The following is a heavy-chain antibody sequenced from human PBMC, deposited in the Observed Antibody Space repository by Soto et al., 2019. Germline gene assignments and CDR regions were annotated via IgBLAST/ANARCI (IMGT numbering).Heavy chain of an antibody. Sequence: QVQLQESGPGLVKPSGTLSLTCAVSGGSISSNNWWSWVRQPPGKGLEWIGEIYHSGSTNYNPSLKSRVTISVDKYKNEFSLILTSVSAADTAVYYCARGIPQTVFDYWGQGILVTVSS. CDR2: IYHSGST. CDR1: GGSISSNNW. V-gene: IGHV4-4*02. CDR3: ARGIPQTVFDY. J-gene: IGHJ4*02. D-gene: IGHD2-21*01.